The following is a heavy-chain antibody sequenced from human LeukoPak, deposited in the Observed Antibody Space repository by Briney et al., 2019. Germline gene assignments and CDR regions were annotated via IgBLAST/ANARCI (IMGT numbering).Heavy chain of an antibody. Sequence: ASVKVSCKASGYTFTGYYMHWVRQAPGQGLEWMGWINPNSGGTNYAQKFQGWVTMTRDTSTSTVYMELSSLRSEDTAVYYCARDTAMAPYYFDYWGQGTLVTVSS. V-gene: IGHV1-2*04. J-gene: IGHJ4*02. CDR1: GYTFTGYY. CDR3: ARDTAMAPYYFDY. D-gene: IGHD5-18*01. CDR2: INPNSGGT.